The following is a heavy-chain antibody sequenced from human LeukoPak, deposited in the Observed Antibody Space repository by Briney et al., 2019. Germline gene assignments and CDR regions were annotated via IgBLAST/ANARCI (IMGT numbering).Heavy chain of an antibody. J-gene: IGHJ4*02. Sequence: GGSLRLSCAASGFTFSSYAMSWVRQAPGKGLEWVSAISGSGGSTYYADSVKGRFTISRDISKNTLYLQMNSLRAEDTAVYYCARDGIAAAGTFDYWGQGTLVTVSS. V-gene: IGHV3-23*01. CDR3: ARDGIAAAGTFDY. D-gene: IGHD6-13*01. CDR1: GFTFSSYA. CDR2: ISGSGGST.